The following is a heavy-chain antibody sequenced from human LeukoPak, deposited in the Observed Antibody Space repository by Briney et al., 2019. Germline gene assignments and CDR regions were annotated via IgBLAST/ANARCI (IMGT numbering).Heavy chain of an antibody. CDR2: IKQDGSEK. Sequence: GGSLRLSCAASGFTFSSYWMSWVRQAPGKGLEWVANIKQDGSEKYYVDSVKGRFTISRDNAKNSLYLQMNSLRAEDTAVYYCAGVFSDFWSGYSYGWWFDPWGQGTLVTVSS. V-gene: IGHV3-7*01. J-gene: IGHJ5*02. CDR3: AGVFSDFWSGYSYGWWFDP. D-gene: IGHD3-3*01. CDR1: GFTFSSYW.